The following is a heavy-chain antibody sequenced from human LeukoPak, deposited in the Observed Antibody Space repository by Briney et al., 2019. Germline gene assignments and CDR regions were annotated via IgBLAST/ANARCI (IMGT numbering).Heavy chain of an antibody. V-gene: IGHV1-46*01. J-gene: IGHJ5*02. CDR3: ARGRYSYGYPAGWFDP. D-gene: IGHD5-18*01. Sequence: ASVKVSCKASGYTFTSNYIHWVRQAPGQGLEWMGMIYPRDGSTSYAQKFQGRVTMTRDTSTSTVYMELSSLRSEDTAVYYCARGRYSYGYPAGWFDPWGQGTLVTVSS. CDR2: IYPRDGST. CDR1: GYTFTSNY.